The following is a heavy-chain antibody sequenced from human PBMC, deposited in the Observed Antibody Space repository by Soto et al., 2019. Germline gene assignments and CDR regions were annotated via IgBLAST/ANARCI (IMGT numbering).Heavy chain of an antibody. J-gene: IGHJ4*02. V-gene: IGHV3-53*01. Sequence: PGGSLRLSCAASGFTFSSYWMSWVRQAPGKGLEWVSVIYSGGSTYYADSVKGRFTISRDNSKNTLYLQMNSLRAEDTAVYYCARDSTHWGQGTLVTVSS. CDR2: IYSGGST. CDR1: GFTFSSYW. CDR3: ARDSTH.